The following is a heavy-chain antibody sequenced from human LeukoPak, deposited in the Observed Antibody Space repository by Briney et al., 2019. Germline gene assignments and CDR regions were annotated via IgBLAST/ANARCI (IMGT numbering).Heavy chain of an antibody. CDR1: GSSISNYY. CDR3: ARYLAGNFDY. CDR2: IYYSGST. J-gene: IGHJ4*02. D-gene: IGHD1-1*01. Sequence: SETLSLTCTVSGSSISNYYWSWTRQPPGKGLEWIGYIYYSGSTNYNPSLKSRVTISVDTSKNQFSLKLSPVTAADTAVYYCARYLAGNFDYWGQGTLVTVSS. V-gene: IGHV4-59*01.